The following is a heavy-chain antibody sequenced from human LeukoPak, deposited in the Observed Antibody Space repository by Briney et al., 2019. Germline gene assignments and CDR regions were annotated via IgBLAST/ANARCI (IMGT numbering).Heavy chain of an antibody. V-gene: IGHV4-30-2*01. D-gene: IGHD1-26*01. CDR2: IYHSGST. Sequence: PSQTLSLTCTVSGGSISSGGYYWSWIRQPPGKDLEWIGYIYHSGSTYYNPSLKSRVTISVDRSKNQFSLKLSSVTAADTAVYYCAREFGSEWELPIWGQGTLVTVSS. CDR1: GGSISSGGYY. CDR3: AREFGSEWELPI. J-gene: IGHJ4*02.